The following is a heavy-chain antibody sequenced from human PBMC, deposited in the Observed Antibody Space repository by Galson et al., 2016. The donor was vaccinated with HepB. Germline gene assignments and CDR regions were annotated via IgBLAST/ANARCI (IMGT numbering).Heavy chain of an antibody. V-gene: IGHV5-51*01. CDR2: IFPDDSHT. CDR3: ARMGQFRWAAVTYNGFDI. J-gene: IGHJ3*02. D-gene: IGHD2-15*01. Sequence: QSGAEVKKPGESLKISCQGSGHSFTKYWIGWVRQMPGKGLEWMGIIFPDDSHTIYSPSFQGQVTISADKSISTAYLQWSSLKASDTGMYYCARMGQFRWAAVTYNGFDIWGQGTKVTVSS. CDR1: GHSFTKYW.